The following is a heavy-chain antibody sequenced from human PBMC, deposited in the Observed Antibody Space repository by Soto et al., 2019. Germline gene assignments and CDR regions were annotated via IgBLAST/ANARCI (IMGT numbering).Heavy chain of an antibody. J-gene: IGHJ5*02. CDR3: ARGSQSEYSSSNWFDP. CDR2: INHSGST. D-gene: IGHD6-6*01. CDR1: GGSFSCYY. Sequence: SETLSLTCAVYGGSFSCYYWSWIRQPPGKGLEWIGEINHSGSTNYNPSLKSRVTISVDTSKNQFSLKLSSVTAADTAVYYCARGSQSEYSSSNWFDPWGQGTLVTVSS. V-gene: IGHV4-34*01.